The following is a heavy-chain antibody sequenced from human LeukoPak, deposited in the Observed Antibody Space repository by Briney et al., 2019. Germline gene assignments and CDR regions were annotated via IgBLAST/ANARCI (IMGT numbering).Heavy chain of an antibody. CDR2: IYHSGST. V-gene: IGHV4-30-2*01. J-gene: IGHJ4*02. D-gene: IGHD6-13*01. CDR3: AKTGIAAVHDPYYFDY. Sequence: SETLSLTCTVSGGSISSGGYYWSWIRQPPGKGLEWIGYIYHSGSTYYNPSLKCRVTISVDRSKNQFSLKLSSVTAADTAVYYCAKTGIAAVHDPYYFDYWGQGTLVTVSS. CDR1: GGSISSGGYY.